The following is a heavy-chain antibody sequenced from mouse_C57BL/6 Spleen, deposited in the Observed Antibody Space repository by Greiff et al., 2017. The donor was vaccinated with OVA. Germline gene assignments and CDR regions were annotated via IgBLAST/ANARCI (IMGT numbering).Heavy chain of an antibody. CDR1: GYTFTSYW. CDR3: ARALRGRDYAMDY. CDR2: IHPNSGST. D-gene: IGHD3-1*01. Sequence: QVQLQQPGAELVKPGASVKLSCKASGYTFTSYWMHWVKQRPGQGLEWIGMIHPNSGSTNYNEKFKSKATLTVDKSSSTAYMQLSSLTSEDSAVSYCARALRGRDYAMDYWGQGTSVTVSS. J-gene: IGHJ4*01. V-gene: IGHV1-64*01.